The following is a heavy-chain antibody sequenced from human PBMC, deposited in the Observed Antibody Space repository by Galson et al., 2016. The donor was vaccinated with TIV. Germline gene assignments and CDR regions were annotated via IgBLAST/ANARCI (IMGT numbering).Heavy chain of an antibody. CDR1: GFTFSTYG. J-gene: IGHJ6*01. V-gene: IGHV3-30*18. CDR3: AKDGATGNYHYYGMDL. Sequence: SLRLSCAASGFTFSTYGVHWVRQAPGKGLEWVAVISNAGNNKYYADSVKGRFTISRDSSKNTLYLQMNSLRAEDTAVYYCAKDGATGNYHYYGMDLWGQGTTVTVSS. D-gene: IGHD1-1*01. CDR2: ISNAGNNK.